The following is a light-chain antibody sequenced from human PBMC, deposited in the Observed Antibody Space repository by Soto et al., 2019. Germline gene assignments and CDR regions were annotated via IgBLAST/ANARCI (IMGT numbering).Light chain of an antibody. V-gene: IGKV3-20*01. J-gene: IGKJ5*01. CDR2: GAS. Sequence: EIVLTQSLGTLSLSPGERATLFCRASQSVSSSYLAWYQQKPGQAPRLLIYGASSRATGIPDRFSGSGAGTDFTLTITILEPEDFAVYYCQQYGTSPPITFGQGTRLEIK. CDR1: QSVSSSY. CDR3: QQYGTSPPIT.